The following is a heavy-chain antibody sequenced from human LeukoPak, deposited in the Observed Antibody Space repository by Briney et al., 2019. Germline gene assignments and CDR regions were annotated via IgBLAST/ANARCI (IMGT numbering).Heavy chain of an antibody. CDR1: GFTVSSNY. CDR2: IYSGGST. CDR3: ARGGPHGSGSPFDY. Sequence: GGSLRLSCAASGFTVSSNYMSWVRQAPGKGLGWVSVIYSGGSTYYADSVKGRFTISRDNSKNTLYLQMNSLRAEDTAVYYCARGGPHGSGSPFDYWGQGTLVTVSS. V-gene: IGHV3-53*01. D-gene: IGHD3-10*01. J-gene: IGHJ4*02.